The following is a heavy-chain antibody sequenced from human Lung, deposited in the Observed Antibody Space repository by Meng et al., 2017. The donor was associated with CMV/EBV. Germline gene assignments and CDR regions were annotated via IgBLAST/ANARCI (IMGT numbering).Heavy chain of an antibody. Sequence: SETLSLTCAVSGGSISSSNWWSWVRQPPGKGLEWIGEIYHSGSTNYNPSLKSRVIISVDKSKNQFSLKLSSVTAADTAVYYCAREKTYYYGSGSPHYYYYGMDVWGQGTTVTVSS. CDR3: AREKTYYYGSGSPHYYYYGMDV. V-gene: IGHV4-4*02. D-gene: IGHD3-10*01. CDR2: IYHSGST. J-gene: IGHJ6*02. CDR1: GGSISSSNW.